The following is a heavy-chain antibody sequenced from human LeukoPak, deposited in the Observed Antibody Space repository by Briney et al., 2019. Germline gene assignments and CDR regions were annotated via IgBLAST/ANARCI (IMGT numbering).Heavy chain of an antibody. Sequence: GGSLRLSCAASGFTFSSYAMSWVRQAPGKGLEWVSGISGSGGTTYYADSVKGRFTISRDSAEKSLYLQMNSLRAEDTAIYYCVRDHQWAFDNWGQGVLVTVSS. J-gene: IGHJ4*02. V-gene: IGHV3-23*01. CDR1: GFTFSSYA. CDR3: VRDHQWAFDN. CDR2: ISGSGGTT. D-gene: IGHD1-26*01.